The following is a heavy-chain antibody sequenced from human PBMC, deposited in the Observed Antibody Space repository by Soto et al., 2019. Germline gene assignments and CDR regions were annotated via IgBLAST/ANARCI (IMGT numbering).Heavy chain of an antibody. D-gene: IGHD6-19*01. J-gene: IGHJ4*02. CDR1: GGTFSSYT. CDR3: ATSIAVAGTVGYFDY. V-gene: IGHV1-69*02. Sequence: QVQLVQSGAEVKKPGSSVKVSCKASGGTFSSYTISWVRQPPGQGLEWMGRIIPILGIANYAQKFQGRVTITADKSTSTAYMELSSLRSEDTAVYYCATSIAVAGTVGYFDYWGQGTLVTVSS. CDR2: IIPILGIA.